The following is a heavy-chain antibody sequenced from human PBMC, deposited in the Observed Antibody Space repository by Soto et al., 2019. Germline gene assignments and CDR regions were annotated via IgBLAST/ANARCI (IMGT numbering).Heavy chain of an antibody. Sequence: SETLSLTCTVSGGSISNYYWSWIRQPAGKGLEWIGRMYTSGSTNYNSSLRSRVTMSVDTSRNHFSLKLSSVTAADTAVYYCARHPGYYYDVMDVWGQGTTVTVSS. V-gene: IGHV4-4*07. CDR1: GGSISNYY. CDR3: ARHPGYYYDVMDV. J-gene: IGHJ6*02. CDR2: MYTSGST.